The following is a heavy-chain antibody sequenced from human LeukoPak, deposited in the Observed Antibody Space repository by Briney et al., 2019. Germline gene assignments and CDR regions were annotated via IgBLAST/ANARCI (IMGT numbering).Heavy chain of an antibody. J-gene: IGHJ4*02. V-gene: IGHV4-4*07. D-gene: IGHD3-22*01. CDR1: GDSINCYY. CDR3: ARAGTDGYSHFDY. Sequence: LETLSLTCTVCGDSINCYYWSWLRQPAGKGLEWIGRMYTSGTDYNPSLKSRVTMSVDTSKNQFSLKLSSVTAADTAVYYCARAGTDGYSHFDYWGQGTLVTVSS. CDR2: MYTSGT.